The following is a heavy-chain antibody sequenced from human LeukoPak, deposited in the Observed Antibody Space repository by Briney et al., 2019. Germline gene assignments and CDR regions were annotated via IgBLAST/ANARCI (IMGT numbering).Heavy chain of an antibody. Sequence: SLIIWNIASIGYADSVKARFTISRDNAKNSLYLQMNSLRAEDTALYYCAKGADYGDYVLDYWGQGTLVTVSS. J-gene: IGHJ4*02. CDR2: IIWNIASI. CDR3: AKGADYGDYVLDY. V-gene: IGHV3-9*01. D-gene: IGHD4-17*01.